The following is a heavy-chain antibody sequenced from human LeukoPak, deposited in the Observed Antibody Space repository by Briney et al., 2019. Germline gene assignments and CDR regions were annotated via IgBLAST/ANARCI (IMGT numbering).Heavy chain of an antibody. Sequence: GESLKISCKGSGYSFTSYWIGWVRQMPGKGLEWLGIIYPGDSDTRYSPSFQGQVTISADKSISTAYLQWSSLKASDTAMYYCARLGFYYDSSGYSYYFYYWGQGTLVTVSS. CDR3: ARLGFYYDSSGYSYYFYY. D-gene: IGHD3-22*01. CDR2: IYPGDSDT. V-gene: IGHV5-51*01. J-gene: IGHJ4*02. CDR1: GYSFTSYW.